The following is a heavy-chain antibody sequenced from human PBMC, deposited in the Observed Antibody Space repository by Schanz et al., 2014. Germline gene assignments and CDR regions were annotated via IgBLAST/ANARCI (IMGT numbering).Heavy chain of an antibody. J-gene: IGHJ4*02. CDR3: AKPPPGYLITWYTYYFVS. D-gene: IGHD1-1*01. V-gene: IGHV3-23*04. CDR1: GFTFSNYV. Sequence: EVQLVESGGGLIQPGGSLRLSCAASGFTFSNYVMDWVRQAPGTGLEWVASITYNGDSTYYTDSVKGRFTISRDNSRNTLYLQMDGLRAEDTAVYYCAKPPPGYLITWYTYYFVSWGQGTLVTVSS. CDR2: ITYNGDST.